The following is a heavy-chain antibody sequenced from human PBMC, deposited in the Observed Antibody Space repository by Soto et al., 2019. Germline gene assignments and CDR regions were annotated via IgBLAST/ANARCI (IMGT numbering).Heavy chain of an antibody. CDR3: ARDMFRSGPDLVNYYAIDV. CDR1: GFTFTSFA. Sequence: EVQLLESGGGMVRPGGSLRLSCAASGFTFTSFAVSWVRQAPGKGLEWVSAISGSGGATYYADSVKGRFTVSRDYSKNTVYLEMNRLRADDTAVYLCARDMFRSGPDLVNYYAIDVWGQGTTVSVSS. D-gene: IGHD6-25*01. CDR2: ISGSGGAT. V-gene: IGHV3-23*01. J-gene: IGHJ6*02.